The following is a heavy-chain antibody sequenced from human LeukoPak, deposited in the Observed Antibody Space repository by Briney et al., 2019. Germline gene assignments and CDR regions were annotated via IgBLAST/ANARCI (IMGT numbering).Heavy chain of an antibody. V-gene: IGHV1-2*02. CDR1: GYTFTGYY. D-gene: IGHD3-9*01. J-gene: IGHJ6*03. CDR3: ARDGYDILTGYSALYYYYYYMDV. CDR2: INPNSGGT. Sequence: RASVKVSCKVSGYTFTGYYMHWVRQAPGQGLEWMGWINPNSGGTNYAQKFQGRVTMTRDTSISTAYMELSRLRSDDTAVYYCARDGYDILTGYSALYYYYYYMDVWGKGTTVTVSS.